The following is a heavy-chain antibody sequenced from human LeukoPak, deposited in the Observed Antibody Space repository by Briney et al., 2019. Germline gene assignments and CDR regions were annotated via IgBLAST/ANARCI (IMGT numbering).Heavy chain of an antibody. CDR3: AKDRLKYYYDRFDLGLY. CDR2: ISGSGGST. V-gene: IGHV3-23*01. D-gene: IGHD3-22*01. J-gene: IGHJ4*02. CDR1: GFTFSNAW. Sequence: PGRSLRLSCAASGFTFSNAWMSWVRQAPGKGLEWVSAISGSGGSTYYADSVKGRFTISRDNSKNTLYLQMNSLRAEDTAVYYCAKDRLKYYYDRFDLGLYWGQGTLVTVSS.